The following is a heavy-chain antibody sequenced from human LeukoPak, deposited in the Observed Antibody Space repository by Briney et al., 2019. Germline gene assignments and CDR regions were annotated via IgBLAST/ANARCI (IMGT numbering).Heavy chain of an antibody. CDR3: SADSSDDF. D-gene: IGHD3-3*01. J-gene: IGHJ4*02. CDR1: GFTFSSYA. V-gene: IGHV3-30*01. CDR2: ISYDGTYK. Sequence: GRSLRLSCAASGFTFSSYAMHWVRQAPGKGLEWVAVISYDGTYKQYADSVKGRFTISRDDSESTLSLQMNSLRPEDTAVYYCSADSSDDFWGQGTLVTVSS.